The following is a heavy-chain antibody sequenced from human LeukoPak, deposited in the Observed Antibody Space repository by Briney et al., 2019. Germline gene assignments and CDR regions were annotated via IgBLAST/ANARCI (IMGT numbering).Heavy chain of an antibody. Sequence: PGGSLRLSCAAPGFTFRTYGMHWVRQAPGKGLEWVAYIQYDGSNKYYEDSVKGRFTISRDNSKNTLYLQMDSLRGEDTAVYYCAKVFPGGCSGGSCYSGYFDYWGQGTLVTVSS. CDR2: IQYDGSNK. CDR1: GFTFRTYG. CDR3: AKVFPGGCSGGSCYSGYFDY. J-gene: IGHJ4*02. V-gene: IGHV3-30*02. D-gene: IGHD2-15*01.